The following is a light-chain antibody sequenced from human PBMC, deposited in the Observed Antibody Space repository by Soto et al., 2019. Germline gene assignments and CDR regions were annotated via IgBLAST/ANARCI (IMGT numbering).Light chain of an antibody. CDR1: QSVLYSSNNKNY. V-gene: IGKV4-1*01. J-gene: IGKJ1*01. CDR2: WAS. CDR3: QQYSNTPQS. Sequence: DIVMTQSPDSLAVSLGERATINCKSSQSVLYSSNNKNYLAWYQQKPGQPPRLLIYWASTRESGVPGRFSGSGSGTDFTLTISSLQAEDVAVYYCQQYSNTPQSFGQGTKVEIK.